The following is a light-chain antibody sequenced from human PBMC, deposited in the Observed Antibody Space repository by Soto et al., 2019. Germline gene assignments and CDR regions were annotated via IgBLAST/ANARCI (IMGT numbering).Light chain of an antibody. CDR1: QSISSY. CDR3: QQSYSTPRT. CDR2: AAS. Sequence: DIQMTQSPSSLSASVGDRVTITCRASQSISSYLNWYQQKPGKAPKLLIYAASSLQSGVPSRFSGSGSGTDFTLTISSPQPEDFATYYCQQSYSTPRTFGQGT. J-gene: IGKJ1*01. V-gene: IGKV1-39*01.